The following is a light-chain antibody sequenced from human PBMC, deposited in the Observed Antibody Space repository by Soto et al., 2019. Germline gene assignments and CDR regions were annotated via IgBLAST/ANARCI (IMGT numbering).Light chain of an antibody. V-gene: IGKV1-39*01. CDR1: QTISSY. CDR3: QQTFRTPHT. J-gene: IGKJ2*01. Sequence: DIQMTQSPASLSASVGERVTITCRASQTISSYLNWYQQKPGAAPKLLIYSASTLQTGVPSRFSGSGFRTDYTLTISSLQPADFAIYYCQQTFRTPHTFGQGTKVDI. CDR2: SAS.